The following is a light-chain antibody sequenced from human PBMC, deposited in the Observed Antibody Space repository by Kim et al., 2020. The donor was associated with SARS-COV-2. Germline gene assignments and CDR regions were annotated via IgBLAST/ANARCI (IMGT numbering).Light chain of an antibody. CDR2: DKT. CDR1: TTTDGAGYD. Sequence: QRLTTICSGSTTTDGAGYDLHWYQQLPATDPNLLIFDKTTRPSGVPDRLSGSTSGTSASLAITCLQAEDEADYYCQSYDNSLSGYVFGTGTKVTVL. CDR3: QSYDNSLSGYV. J-gene: IGLJ1*01. V-gene: IGLV1-40*01.